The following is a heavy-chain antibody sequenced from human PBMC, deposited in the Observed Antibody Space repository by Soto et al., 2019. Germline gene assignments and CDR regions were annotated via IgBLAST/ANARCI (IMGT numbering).Heavy chain of an antibody. Sequence: GGSLRLSVAASEITFSNAWLSWGGQSPEEGRERCGRIKCKTDCETRYYAAPLNERFTISRNDSKNTLYQQINRLKTEDTAVYYGTTEGTVSTGWVDYWGQGTLVTVSS. CDR3: TTEGTVSTGWVDY. J-gene: IGHJ4*01. D-gene: IGHD4-17*01. CDR1: EITFSNAW. CDR2: IKCKTDCETR. V-gene: IGHV3-15*01.